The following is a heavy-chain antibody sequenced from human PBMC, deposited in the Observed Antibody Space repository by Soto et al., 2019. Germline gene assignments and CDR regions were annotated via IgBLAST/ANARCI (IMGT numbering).Heavy chain of an antibody. V-gene: IGHV3-15*01. CDR2: IKSQGDGGTR. CDR3: TTDLQAYCDGTTCYAGNYYYDDMDV. D-gene: IGHD2-2*01. Sequence: GGSLRLSCAASGFSFRNAWMSWIRQAPGKGLEWVGHIKSQGDGGTRDYAAPVKGRFTISRDDSKNTLFLQTNSLKNEDTAVYFCTTDLQAYCDGTTCYAGNYYYDDMDVWGQGXTVTVSS. CDR1: GFSFRNAW. J-gene: IGHJ6*02.